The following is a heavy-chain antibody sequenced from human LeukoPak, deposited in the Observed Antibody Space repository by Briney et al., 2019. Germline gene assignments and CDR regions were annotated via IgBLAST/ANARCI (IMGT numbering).Heavy chain of an antibody. V-gene: IGHV3-30*18. CDR3: AKAPPSY. CDR1: GFTFSSYG. CDR2: ISYDGSNK. Sequence: GRSLRLSCAASGFTFSSYGMHWVRQAPGKGLEWVAVISYDGSNKYYADSVKGRFTISRDNSKNTLYLQMNSLRAEDTAVYYCAKAPPSYWGQGTLVTVSS. J-gene: IGHJ4*02.